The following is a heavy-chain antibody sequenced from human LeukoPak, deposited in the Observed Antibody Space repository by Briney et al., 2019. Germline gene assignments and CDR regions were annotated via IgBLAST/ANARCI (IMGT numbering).Heavy chain of an antibody. D-gene: IGHD3-3*01. Sequence: EASVKVSCKASGYTFTGYYMHWVRQAPGQGLEWMGWINPNSGGTNYAQKFQGRVTMTRDTSNSTAYMELSRLRSDDTAVYYCARDLPDSRRGYYDFWSGYSTGGHFVYWGQGTLVTVSS. CDR2: INPNSGGT. J-gene: IGHJ4*02. CDR3: ARDLPDSRRGYYDFWSGYSTGGHFVY. V-gene: IGHV1-2*02. CDR1: GYTFTGYY.